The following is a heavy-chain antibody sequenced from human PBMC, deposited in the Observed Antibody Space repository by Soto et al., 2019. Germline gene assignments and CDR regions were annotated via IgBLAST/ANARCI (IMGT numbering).Heavy chain of an antibody. J-gene: IGHJ4*03. CDR3: ARASSSTSGAIDY. CDR2: IKEDGSEK. D-gene: IGHD2-2*01. CDR1: AFTFRNYW. Sequence: GGSLRLSCAASAFTFRNYWMSWVRQAPGKGLECVAKIKEDGSEKYYVDSVKGRFTISRDNAKNSVYLQMNSLTVEDTAMYYCARASSSTSGAIDYWGQGTTVTVSS. V-gene: IGHV3-7*04.